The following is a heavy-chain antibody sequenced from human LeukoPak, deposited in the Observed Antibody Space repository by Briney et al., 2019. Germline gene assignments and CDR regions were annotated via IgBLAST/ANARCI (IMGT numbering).Heavy chain of an antibody. CDR2: IYYSGST. CDR1: GGSISSYY. D-gene: IGHD6-19*01. CDR3: ARKYSSGWYDY. Sequence: SETLSLTCTVSGGSISSYYWSWIRQPPGKGLEWIGYIYYSGSTNYNPSLKSRVTISVDTSKNQFSLKLSSVTAADTAVYYCARKYSSGWYDYWGQGTLVTVSS. J-gene: IGHJ4*02. V-gene: IGHV4-59*12.